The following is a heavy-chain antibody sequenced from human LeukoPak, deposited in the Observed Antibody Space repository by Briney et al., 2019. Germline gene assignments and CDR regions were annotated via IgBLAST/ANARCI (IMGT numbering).Heavy chain of an antibody. J-gene: IGHJ3*01. CDR2: IKEDGSEE. D-gene: IGHD3-22*01. CDR1: GFTFSSYW. CDR3: ARDWLAGNPYHAFDL. V-gene: IGHV3-7*01. Sequence: PGGSLRLSRAASGFTFSSYWMSWVRQAPGKGLECVANIKEDGSEEYYVDSVKGRFSISRDNAKNSLYLQMNSLRAEDTAVYYCARDWLAGNPYHAFDLWGKGTMVTVSS.